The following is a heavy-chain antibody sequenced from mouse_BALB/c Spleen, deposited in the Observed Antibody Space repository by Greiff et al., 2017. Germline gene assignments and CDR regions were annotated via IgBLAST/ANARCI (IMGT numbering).Heavy chain of an antibody. CDR1: GYTFTDYE. CDR2: IDPETGGT. CDR3: TRIYAMDY. J-gene: IGHJ4*01. V-gene: IGHV1-15*01. Sequence: VQLQQPGAELVRPGASVTLSCKASGYTFTDYEMHWVKQTPVHGLEWIGAIDPETGGTAYNQKFEGKATLTADKSSSTAYMELRSLTSEDSAVYYCTRIYAMDYWGQGTSVTVSS.